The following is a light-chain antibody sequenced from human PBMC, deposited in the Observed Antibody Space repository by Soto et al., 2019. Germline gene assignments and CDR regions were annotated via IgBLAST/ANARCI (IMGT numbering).Light chain of an antibody. CDR3: SSYTSSSTPYYV. Sequence: QSVLTPPASASGSPGQSITISCTGTSSDVGGYNYVSWYQQHPGKAPKLMIYDVSNRPSGVSNRFSGSKSGNTASLTISGLQAEDEADYYCSSYTSSSTPYYVFGTGTKVTVL. V-gene: IGLV2-14*01. CDR1: SSDVGGYNY. J-gene: IGLJ1*01. CDR2: DVS.